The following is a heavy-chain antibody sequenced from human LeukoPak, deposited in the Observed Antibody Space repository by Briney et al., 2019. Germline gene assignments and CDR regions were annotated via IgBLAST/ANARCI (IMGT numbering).Heavy chain of an antibody. CDR3: AKDGDYYGSGPYYYGMDV. CDR1: GLTFSSYA. CDR2: ISGSGGST. Sequence: PGGSLRLSCAASGLTFSSYAMSWVRQAPGKGLEWVSAISGSGGSTYYADSVKGRFTISRDNSKNTLYLQMNSLRAEDTAVYYCAKDGDYYGSGPYYYGMDVWGQGTTVTVSS. J-gene: IGHJ6*02. V-gene: IGHV3-23*01. D-gene: IGHD3-10*01.